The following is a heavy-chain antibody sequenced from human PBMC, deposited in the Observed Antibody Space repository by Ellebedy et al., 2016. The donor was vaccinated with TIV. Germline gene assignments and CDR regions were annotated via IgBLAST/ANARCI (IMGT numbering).Heavy chain of an antibody. J-gene: IGHJ4*02. Sequence: ASVKVSCKGSGYSFTSYWIGWVRQMPGKGLEWMGIIYPGDSDTRYSPSFQGQVTISADKSTSTAYLQWSSLKASDTAMYYCARHLRGIVPEDYFDYWGQGTLVTVSS. CDR3: ARHLRGIVPEDYFDY. CDR2: IYPGDSDT. D-gene: IGHD3-16*01. CDR1: GYSFTSYW. V-gene: IGHV5-51*01.